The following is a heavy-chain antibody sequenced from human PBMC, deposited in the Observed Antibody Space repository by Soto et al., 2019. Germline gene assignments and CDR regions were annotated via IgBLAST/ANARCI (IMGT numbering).Heavy chain of an antibody. CDR2: ISYDGNNT. CDR1: GFSISDYG. Sequence: QVQLVESGGGVVQPGWSLRLSCAASGFSISDYGMEWVLQAPGKGLEWVALISYDGNNTYYADSVKGRFTISRDNSKDTLFLQMTGLRAEDTAVYYCAKGAGDRLSLGMDVWGQGTTVTVSS. D-gene: IGHD1-26*01. J-gene: IGHJ6*02. CDR3: AKGAGDRLSLGMDV. V-gene: IGHV3-30*18.